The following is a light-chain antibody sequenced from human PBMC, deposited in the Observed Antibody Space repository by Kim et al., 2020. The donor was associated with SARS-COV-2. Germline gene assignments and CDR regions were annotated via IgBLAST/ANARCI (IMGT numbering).Light chain of an antibody. CDR3: QQYSSSPAT. V-gene: IGKV3-20*01. J-gene: IGKJ1*01. CDR2: GAS. CDR1: QSVSSSY. Sequence: SACERATLTCRARQSVSSSYLAWYQQKPGQAPRLLMYGASSRAAAIPARCSGSRSWTAFTLTITSLEPEDFAVYYCQQYSSSPATFGQGTKVEVK.